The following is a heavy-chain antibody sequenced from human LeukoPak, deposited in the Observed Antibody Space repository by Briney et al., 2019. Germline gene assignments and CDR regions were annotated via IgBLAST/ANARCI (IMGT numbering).Heavy chain of an antibody. D-gene: IGHD4-11*01. Sequence: GSLRLSCAASGFTFSSYAMSWVRQAPGKGLEWVSTITGSGNGKYYADSVKGRFTISRDNPKNTLYLHMNSLRAEDTAIYYCAKGSDLGSNYLFENWGQGTLVTVSP. J-gene: IGHJ4*02. CDR1: GFTFSSYA. CDR3: AKGSDLGSNYLFEN. V-gene: IGHV3-23*01. CDR2: ITGSGNGK.